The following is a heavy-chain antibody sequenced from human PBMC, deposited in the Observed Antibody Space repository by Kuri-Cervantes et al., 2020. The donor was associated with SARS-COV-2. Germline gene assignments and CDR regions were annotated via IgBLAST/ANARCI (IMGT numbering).Heavy chain of an antibody. CDR1: GGSFSGYY. V-gene: IGHV4-34*01. CDR3: ARVRYCSSTSCRLGWYFDL. CDR2: INHSGST. J-gene: IGHJ2*01. D-gene: IGHD2-2*01. Sequence: SETLSLTCAVCGGSFSGYYWSWIRQPPGKGLEWIGEINHSGSTNYNPSLKSRVTISVDTSKNQFSLKLSSVTAADTAVYYCARVRYCSSTSCRLGWYFDLWGRGTLVTVSS.